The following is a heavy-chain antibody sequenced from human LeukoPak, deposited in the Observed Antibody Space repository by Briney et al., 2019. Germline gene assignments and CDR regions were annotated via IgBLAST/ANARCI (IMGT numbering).Heavy chain of an antibody. V-gene: IGHV4-59*01. CDR1: GGSISSYY. CDR3: ARTGSTVTMLYPFDQ. CDR2: IYYSGST. Sequence: PSETLSLTCTVSGGSISSYYWTWIRQPPGKGLEWIGYIYYSGSTNYNPSLKSRVTISVDTSKNQFSLKLSSVTAADTAVYYCARTGSTVTMLYPFDQGGEGTLVTVSS. J-gene: IGHJ4*02. D-gene: IGHD4-17*01.